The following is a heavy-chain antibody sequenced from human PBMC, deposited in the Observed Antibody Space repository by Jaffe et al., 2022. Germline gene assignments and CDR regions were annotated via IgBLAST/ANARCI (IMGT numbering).Heavy chain of an antibody. D-gene: IGHD3-10*01. Sequence: QLQLQESGPGLVKPSETLSLTCTVSGGSISSSSYYWGWIRQPPGKGLEWIGSIYYSGSTYYNPSLKSRVTISVDTSKNQFSLKLSSVTAADTAVYYCARSHNYYGSGSKTGAIAFDIWGQGTMVTVSS. CDR3: ARSHNYYGSGSKTGAIAFDI. J-gene: IGHJ3*02. V-gene: IGHV4-39*01. CDR2: IYYSGST. CDR1: GGSISSSSYY.